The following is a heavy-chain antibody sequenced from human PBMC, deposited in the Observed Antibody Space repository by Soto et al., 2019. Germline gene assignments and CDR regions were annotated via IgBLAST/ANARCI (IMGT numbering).Heavy chain of an antibody. CDR2: IYYSGTT. Sequence: QLQLQESGPGLVKPSETLSLTCTVSGGSISSSSYYWGWIRQPPGKGLEWIGSIYYSGTTYYNPSPKSRVTISVGTSKDQFSLTLSSVTAADTAVYYCARLGTKQLWAGGYWGQGTLVTVAS. V-gene: IGHV4-39*01. J-gene: IGHJ4*02. D-gene: IGHD5-18*01. CDR3: ARLGTKQLWAGGY. CDR1: GGSISSSSYY.